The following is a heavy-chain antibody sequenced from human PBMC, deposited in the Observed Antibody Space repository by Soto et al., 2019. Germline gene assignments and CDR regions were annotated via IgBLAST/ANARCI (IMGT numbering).Heavy chain of an antibody. CDR3: AKWTGLCDYDYYYCYVIDV. J-gene: IGHJ6*02. D-gene: IGHD4-17*01. V-gene: IGHV3-23*01. CDR2: ISGSGGST. CDR1: GFTFSSAA. Sequence: PGGSLRLSCAASGFTFSSAAMSWVRQAPGKGLEWVSAISGSGGSTYYADSVKGGFTISRDNSKITLYLQMNSMRSEDSTVYYCAKWTGLCDYDYYYCYVIDVRAQGTTVTVS.